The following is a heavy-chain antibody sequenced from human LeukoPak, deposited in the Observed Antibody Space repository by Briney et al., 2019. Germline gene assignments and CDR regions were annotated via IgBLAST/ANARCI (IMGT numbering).Heavy chain of an antibody. J-gene: IGHJ6*02. CDR3: ARERCSSTSCYRGDYGMDV. V-gene: IGHV3-48*01. CDR2: ISSSSNTI. D-gene: IGHD2-2*02. CDR1: GFTFSTYN. Sequence: GGSLRLSCSASGFTFSTYNMNWVRQAPGKGLEWVSYISSSSNTIYYADSVKGRFTISRDNAKNSLYLQMNSLRAEDTAVYYCARERCSSTSCYRGDYGMDVWGQGTTVTVS.